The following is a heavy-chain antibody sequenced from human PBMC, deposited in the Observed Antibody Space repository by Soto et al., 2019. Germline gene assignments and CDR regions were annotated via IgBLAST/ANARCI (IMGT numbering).Heavy chain of an antibody. V-gene: IGHV3-74*01. CDR2: ISGDGSST. CDR3: AKDRRREYSGYVSS. CDR1: GFTFSSYW. D-gene: IGHD5-12*01. Sequence: PGGSLRLSCAASGFTFSSYWMHWVRQAPGKGLVWVSRISGDGSSTYYADSVKGRFTISRDNSKNTLYLQMNSLRAEDTAVYYCAKDRRREYSGYVSSWGQGTLVTVSS. J-gene: IGHJ5*02.